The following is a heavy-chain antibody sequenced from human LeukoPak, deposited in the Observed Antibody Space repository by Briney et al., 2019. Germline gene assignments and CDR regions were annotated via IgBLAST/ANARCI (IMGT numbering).Heavy chain of an antibody. D-gene: IGHD1-1*01. J-gene: IGHJ5*02. CDR3: AREGTSGTHLNWFDP. Sequence: SETLSLTCTVSGASVSSNNSFWTWIRQPPGKGLEWIGHIYGSGSTNYNPSLKSRVTLSVDTSKNQFSLKLSSVTAADTAVYYCAREGTSGTHLNWFDPWGQGTLVTVSS. V-gene: IGHV4-61*01. CDR1: GASVSSNNSF. CDR2: IYGSGST.